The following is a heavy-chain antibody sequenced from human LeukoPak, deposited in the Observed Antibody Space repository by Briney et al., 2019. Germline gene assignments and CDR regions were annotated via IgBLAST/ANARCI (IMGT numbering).Heavy chain of an antibody. D-gene: IGHD2-8*01. V-gene: IGHV4-59*11. CDR2: IYYSGST. CDR1: GGSISSHY. CDR3: ARGARGYCSNGVCKRGDYYYYYMDV. Sequence: SETLSLTCTVSGGSISSHYWNWIRQAPGKGLEWIGYIYYSGSTNYNPSLKSRVTISVDTSKNQFSLKLSSVTAADTAVYYCARGARGYCSNGVCKRGDYYYYYMDVWGKGTTVTVSS. J-gene: IGHJ6*03.